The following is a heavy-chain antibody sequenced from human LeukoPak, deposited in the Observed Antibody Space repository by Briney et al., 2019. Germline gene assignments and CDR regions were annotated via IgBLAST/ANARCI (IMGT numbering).Heavy chain of an antibody. D-gene: IGHD3-10*01. J-gene: IGHJ4*02. V-gene: IGHV3-21*01. CDR2: ITRGGRYI. CDR3: ARKGSQWEFLVDY. CDR1: GFTFSDYS. Sequence: GGSLRLSCAAAGFTFSDYSMNWVRRAPGKGLEWISSITRGGRYIYYADSVKGRFSISRDNAEKSLYLQMNSLRAEDTAVYYCARKGSQWEFLVDYWGQGTLVTVSS.